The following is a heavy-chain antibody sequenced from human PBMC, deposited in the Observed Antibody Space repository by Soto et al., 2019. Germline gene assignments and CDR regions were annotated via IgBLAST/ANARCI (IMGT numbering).Heavy chain of an antibody. CDR3: ARDPRDGYNIKPHLDY. V-gene: IGHV1-46*01. D-gene: IGHD5-12*01. CDR2: INPSGGST. CDR1: GYTFTSYY. Sequence: QVQLVQSGAEVKKPGASVKVSCKASGYTFTSYYMHWVRHAPGQGLEWMGIINPSGGSTSYAQKFQGRVTMTRDTSTSTVYMELSSLRSEDTAVYYCARDPRDGYNIKPHLDYWGQGTLVTVSS. J-gene: IGHJ4*02.